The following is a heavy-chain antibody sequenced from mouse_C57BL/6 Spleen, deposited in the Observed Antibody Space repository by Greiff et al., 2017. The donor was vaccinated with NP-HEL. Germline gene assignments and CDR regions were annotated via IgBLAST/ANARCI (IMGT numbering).Heavy chain of an antibody. CDR1: GFSLTSYG. Sequence: QVQLKEAGPGLVAPSQSLSITCTVSGFSLTSYGVHWVRQPPGKGLEWLVVIWSDGSTTYNSALKSRLSISKDNSKSQVFLKMNSLQTDDTAMYYCARPNYDYDFLFAYWGQGTLVTVSA. V-gene: IGHV2-6*03. CDR2: IWSDGST. D-gene: IGHD2-4*01. J-gene: IGHJ3*01. CDR3: ARPNYDYDFLFAY.